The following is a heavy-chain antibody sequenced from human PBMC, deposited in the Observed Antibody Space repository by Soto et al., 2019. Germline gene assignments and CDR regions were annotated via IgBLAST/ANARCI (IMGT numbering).Heavy chain of an antibody. CDR2: IIPIFGTA. Sequence: QVQLVQSGAEVKKPGSSVKVSCKASGGTFSSYAISWVRQAPGQGLEWMGGIIPIFGTANYAQKFQGRVTITADDSRSTAYMELSSLRSEDTGVYYCARDRYYDILTGYIVDYWGQGTLVTVSS. V-gene: IGHV1-69*01. CDR3: ARDRYYDILTGYIVDY. J-gene: IGHJ4*02. CDR1: GGTFSSYA. D-gene: IGHD3-9*01.